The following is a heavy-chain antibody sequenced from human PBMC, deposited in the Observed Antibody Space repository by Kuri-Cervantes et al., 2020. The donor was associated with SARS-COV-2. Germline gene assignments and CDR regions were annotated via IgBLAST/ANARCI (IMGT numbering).Heavy chain of an antibody. V-gene: IGHV3-30-3*01. CDR3: ARGGYSSSWPNYYYYYGMGV. CDR1: GFTFSSYA. CDR2: ISYDGSNK. Sequence: GESLKISCAASGFTFSSYAMHWVRQAPGKGLEWVAVISYDGSNKYYADSVKGRFTISRDNSKNTLYLQMNSLRSDDTAVYYCARGGYSSSWPNYYYYYGMGVWGQGTTVTVSS. J-gene: IGHJ6*02. D-gene: IGHD6-13*01.